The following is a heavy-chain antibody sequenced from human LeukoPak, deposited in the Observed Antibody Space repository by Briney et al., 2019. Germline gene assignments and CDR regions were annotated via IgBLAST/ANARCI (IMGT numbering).Heavy chain of an antibody. CDR1: GFTFSNYG. CDR2: ISGSGDST. D-gene: IGHD6-13*01. CDR3: AKTAGIAAAADFDY. J-gene: IGHJ4*02. V-gene: IGHV3-23*01. Sequence: GGTLRLSCAASGFTFSNYGMSWVRQAPGKGLEWVSSISGSGDSTYYADSVKGRFTISRDNSKNTLYLQMNSLRAEGTAVYYCAKTAGIAAAADFDYWGQGTLVTVSS.